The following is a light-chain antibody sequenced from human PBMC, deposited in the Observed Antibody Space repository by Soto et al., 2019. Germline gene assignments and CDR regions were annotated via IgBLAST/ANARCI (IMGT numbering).Light chain of an antibody. CDR1: SSDVGGYNY. CDR3: SSYSGSSTLL. J-gene: IGLJ1*01. V-gene: IGLV2-14*01. CDR2: DGS. Sequence: QSVLTQPASVSGSPGQSITISCTGTSSDVGGYNYVSWYQQHPGKAPKLMIYDGSNRPSGVSNRFSGSKSGNTASLTISGLQAEDEADYYCSSYSGSSTLLFGAGTKLTVL.